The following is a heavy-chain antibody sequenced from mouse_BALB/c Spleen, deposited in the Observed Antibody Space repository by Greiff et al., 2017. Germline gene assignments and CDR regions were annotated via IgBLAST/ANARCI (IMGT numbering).Heavy chain of an antibody. CDR2: ISSGGST. D-gene: IGHD1-1*01. J-gene: IGHJ2*01. CDR3: ARDYYLYYFDY. V-gene: IGHV5-6-5*01. CDR1: GFTFSSYA. Sequence: EVQVVESGGGLVKPGGSLKLSCAASGFTFSSYAMSWVRQTPEKRLEWVASISSGGSTYYPDSVKGRFTISRDNARNILYLQMSSLRSEDTAMYYCARDYYLYYFDYWGQGTTLTVSS.